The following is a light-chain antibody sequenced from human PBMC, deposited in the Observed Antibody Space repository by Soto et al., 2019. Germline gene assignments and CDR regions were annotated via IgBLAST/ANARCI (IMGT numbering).Light chain of an antibody. CDR2: AAS. J-gene: IGKJ4*01. CDR3: QQLNSYPSIT. CDR1: QGISSY. Sequence: DIQLTQSPSFLSASVGDRVTITCRASQGISSYFAWYQQKPGKAPKLLIYAASTLQSGVPSRFSGSGSGTEVTRTISSLQPEYFATYYCQQLNSYPSITFGGGTKVEIK. V-gene: IGKV1-9*01.